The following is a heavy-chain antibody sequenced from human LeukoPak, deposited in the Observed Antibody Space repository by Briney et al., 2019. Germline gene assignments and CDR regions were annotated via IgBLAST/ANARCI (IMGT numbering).Heavy chain of an antibody. J-gene: IGHJ4*02. V-gene: IGHV3-30*04. CDR3: ARERLFGSGSYYNVPAY. CDR1: GFTFSNYA. CDR2: ISYDGSNK. Sequence: PGRSLRLSCAASGFTFSNYAMHWVRQAPGTGLEWVAVISYDGSNKYYADSVRGRFTISRDNSNNALYLQMNSLRVEDTAVYYCARERLFGSGSYYNVPAYWGQGTQVTVSS. D-gene: IGHD3-10*01.